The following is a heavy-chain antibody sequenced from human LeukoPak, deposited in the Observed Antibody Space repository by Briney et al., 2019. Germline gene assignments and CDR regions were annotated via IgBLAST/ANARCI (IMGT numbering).Heavy chain of an antibody. Sequence: ASVKVSCRTSGYIFTTYSKHWVRQAPGQGLEWMGIINPKGDITTYAQRFQGRVSMTSHSSTATVYMELSGLSSEDTAIYYCAGKWSSRDWFDPWGQGTLLTVSS. CDR2: INPKGDIT. CDR3: AGKWSSRDWFDP. CDR1: GYIFTTYS. J-gene: IGHJ5*02. V-gene: IGHV1-46*01. D-gene: IGHD2-8*01.